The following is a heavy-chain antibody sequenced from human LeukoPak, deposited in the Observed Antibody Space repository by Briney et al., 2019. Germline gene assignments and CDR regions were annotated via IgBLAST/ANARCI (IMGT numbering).Heavy chain of an antibody. Sequence: GGSLRLSCESSGFKFGAYAMHWVRQLPGKGLEWVSGISGQGDHATYADSVKGRFLISRDNRKSSVYLVMQSLGFEDAGRYFCVKDFQKGAEIWSGFDIWGRGAVVTV. CDR3: VKDFQKGAEIWSGFDI. CDR2: ISGQGDHA. V-gene: IGHV3-43*02. D-gene: IGHD3-3*01. CDR1: GFKFGAYA. J-gene: IGHJ5*02.